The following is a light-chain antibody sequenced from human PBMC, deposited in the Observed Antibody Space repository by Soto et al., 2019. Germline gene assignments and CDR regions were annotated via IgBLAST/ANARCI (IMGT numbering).Light chain of an antibody. J-gene: IGLJ2*01. Sequence: QSALTQPASVSGSPGQSITISCTGTSSDVGGYNYVSWYQQHPGKAPKLMIYEGINRPSGVSNRFSGSKSGNTASLTISGLQAEDEADYYCSSYTSSSTLVFGGGTQLTVL. CDR3: SSYTSSSTLV. CDR2: EGI. CDR1: SSDVGGYNY. V-gene: IGLV2-14*01.